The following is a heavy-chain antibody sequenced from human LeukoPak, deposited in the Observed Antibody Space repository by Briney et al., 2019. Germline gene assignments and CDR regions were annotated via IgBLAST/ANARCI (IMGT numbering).Heavy chain of an antibody. CDR1: GGSFSGYY. Sequence: SETLSLTCAVYGGSFSGYYWSWIRQPPGRGLEWIGEINHSGSTNYNPSLKSRVTISVDTSKNQFSLKLSSVTAADTAVYYRARAGIAAAGTIRGVKYFQHWGQGTLVTVSS. J-gene: IGHJ1*01. CDR2: INHSGST. V-gene: IGHV4-34*01. D-gene: IGHD6-13*01. CDR3: ARAGIAAAGTIRGVKYFQH.